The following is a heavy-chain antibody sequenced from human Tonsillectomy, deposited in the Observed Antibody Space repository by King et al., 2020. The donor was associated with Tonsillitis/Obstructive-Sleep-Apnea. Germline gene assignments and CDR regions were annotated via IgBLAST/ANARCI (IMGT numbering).Heavy chain of an antibody. CDR1: GFTFGTSG. J-gene: IGHJ6*03. CDR3: AKDLNIVATISKYYYYYYMDV. D-gene: IGHD5-12*01. Sequence: VQLVESGGGLVQPGGSQRLSCVPSGFTFGTSGRSGVRQAPRKGLEWVSIISGSGGNTCSAASVKGRFTISRDNAKNTLHLHMNSLRAKDTAVYDCAKDLNIVATISKYYYYYYMDVWGKGTTVTVSS. CDR2: ISGSGGNT. V-gene: IGHV3-23*04.